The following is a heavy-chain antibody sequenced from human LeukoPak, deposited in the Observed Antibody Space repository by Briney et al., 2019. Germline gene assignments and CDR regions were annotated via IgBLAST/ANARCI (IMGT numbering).Heavy chain of an antibody. CDR2: IEQDASEE. CDR3: VRDRGRASVDY. Sequence: PGGSLRLSCAASGFTFAGYWISWVRQAPGKGLEWVANIEQDASEEYYVDSVKGRFTISRDNAKNSLYLQMNGLRAEDTAVYYCVRDRGRASVDYWGQGTLVTVSS. J-gene: IGHJ4*02. D-gene: IGHD1-26*01. V-gene: IGHV3-7*01. CDR1: GFTFAGYW.